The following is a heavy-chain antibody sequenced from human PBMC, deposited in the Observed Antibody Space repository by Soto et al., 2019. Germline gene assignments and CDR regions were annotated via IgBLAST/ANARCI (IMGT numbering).Heavy chain of an antibody. CDR2: ISYDGSNK. Sequence: PGGSLRLSCAASGFTFSSYGMHWVRQAPGKGLEWVAVISYDGSNKYYADSVKGRFTISRDNSKNTLYLQMNSLRAEDTAVYYCAKQLGLDIAAAGTILDWYFDYWGQGTLVTVSS. V-gene: IGHV3-30*18. J-gene: IGHJ4*02. D-gene: IGHD6-13*01. CDR1: GFTFSSYG. CDR3: AKQLGLDIAAAGTILDWYFDY.